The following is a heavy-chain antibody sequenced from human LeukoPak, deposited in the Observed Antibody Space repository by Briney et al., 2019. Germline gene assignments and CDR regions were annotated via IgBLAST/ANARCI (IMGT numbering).Heavy chain of an antibody. CDR3: ARVERHYRIGYSSSWSWYDY. J-gene: IGHJ4*02. D-gene: IGHD6-13*01. Sequence: SETLSLTCAVYGGSFSGYYWSWIRQPPGKGLEWIGEINHSGSTNYNPSLKSRVTIPVDTSKNQFSLKLSSVTAADTAVYYCARVERHYRIGYSSSWSWYDYWGQGTLVTVSS. CDR1: GGSFSGYY. CDR2: INHSGST. V-gene: IGHV4-34*01.